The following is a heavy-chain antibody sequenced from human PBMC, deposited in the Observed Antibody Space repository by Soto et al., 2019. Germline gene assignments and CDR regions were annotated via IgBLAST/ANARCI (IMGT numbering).Heavy chain of an antibody. CDR1: GGSISSGSYY. CDR3: ARPHSGSYGVDYYYGMDV. J-gene: IGHJ6*02. D-gene: IGHD1-26*01. CDR2: IYYSGST. Sequence: PSETLSLTCTVSGGSISSGSYYWGWIRRPPGKGLEWIGSIYYSGSTYYNPSLKSRVTIFVDTSKNQFSLMLSSVTAADTAVYYCARPHSGSYGVDYYYGMDVWGQGTTVTVSS. V-gene: IGHV4-39*01.